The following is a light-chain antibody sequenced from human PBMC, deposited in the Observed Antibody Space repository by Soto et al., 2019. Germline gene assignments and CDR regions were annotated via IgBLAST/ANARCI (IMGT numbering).Light chain of an antibody. Sequence: EIVLTQSPGTLSLSPGERATLSCRASQSVSSSYLAWYQQKPGQAPRLLIYGASSRATGIPDRFSGSGSGTDFTLTISGLEPEDFAVYYCQQYGSSFGTFGQGTKVEIK. CDR3: QQYGSSFGT. CDR1: QSVSSSY. V-gene: IGKV3-20*01. J-gene: IGKJ1*01. CDR2: GAS.